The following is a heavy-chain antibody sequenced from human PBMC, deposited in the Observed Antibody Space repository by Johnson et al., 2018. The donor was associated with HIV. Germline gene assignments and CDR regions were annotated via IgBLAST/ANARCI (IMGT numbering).Heavy chain of an antibody. Sequence: VHLVESGGGLVQPGGSLRLSCAASGFTFSSYAMSWVRQAPGKGLEWVSAISGSGSTIYYADSVKGRFTISRDNAKNSLYLQMNSLRAEDTAVYYWARDPFTPAGSDAFDIWGQGTMVTVSS. J-gene: IGHJ3*02. V-gene: IGHV3-23*04. CDR2: ISGSGSTI. CDR1: GFTFSSYA. CDR3: ARDPFTPAGSDAFDI. D-gene: IGHD2-15*01.